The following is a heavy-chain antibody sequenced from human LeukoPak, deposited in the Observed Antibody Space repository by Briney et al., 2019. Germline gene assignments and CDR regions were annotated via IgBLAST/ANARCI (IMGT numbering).Heavy chain of an antibody. D-gene: IGHD6-13*01. Sequence: GRSLRLSCAASGFTFSSYGMHWVRQAPGKGLEWVAVISYDGSNKYYVDSVKGRFTISRDNSKNTLYLQMNSLRADDTAVYYCARSTYSSSSYYFDYWGQGGLVTVSS. CDR3: ARSTYSSSSYYFDY. CDR2: ISYDGSNK. CDR1: GFTFSSYG. V-gene: IGHV3-30*03. J-gene: IGHJ4*02.